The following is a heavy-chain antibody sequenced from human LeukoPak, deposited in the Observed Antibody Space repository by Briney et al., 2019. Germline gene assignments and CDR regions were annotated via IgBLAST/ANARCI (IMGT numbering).Heavy chain of an antibody. CDR1: GGSISSGSYY. D-gene: IGHD3-16*01. CDR3: ARQKEVRWGWFDP. J-gene: IGHJ5*02. V-gene: IGHV4-61*02. Sequence: PSQTLSLTCTVSGGSISSGSYYWSWIRQPAGKGLEWIGRIYTSGSTNYNPSLKSRVTISVDTSKNQFSLKLSSVTAADTAVYYCARQKEVRWGWFDPWGQGTLVTVSS. CDR2: IYTSGST.